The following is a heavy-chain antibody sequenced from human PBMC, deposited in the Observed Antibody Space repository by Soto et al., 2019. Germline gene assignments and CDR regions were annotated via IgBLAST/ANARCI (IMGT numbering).Heavy chain of an antibody. J-gene: IGHJ4*02. Sequence: SEILSLTCTVSGGSISGYYWSWIRQPPGKGLEWIGFIYYSGTTNYNPSLKSRVTISVDTSKNQFSLKLSSVTAADTAVYYCARAAMGGSSWPFDYWGQGTLVTVSS. CDR2: IYYSGTT. D-gene: IGHD6-13*01. V-gene: IGHV4-59*12. CDR1: GGSISGYY. CDR3: ARAAMGGSSWPFDY.